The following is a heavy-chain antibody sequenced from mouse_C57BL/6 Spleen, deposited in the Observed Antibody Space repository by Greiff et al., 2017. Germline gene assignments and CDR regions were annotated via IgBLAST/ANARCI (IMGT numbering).Heavy chain of an antibody. CDR2: IYPRDGST. Sequence: QVQLKESGPELVKPGASVKLSCKASGYTFTSYDINWVKQRPGQGLAWIGWIYPRDGSTKYNEKFKGKAKLTVDTSSSTAYMQLSSLTSEDSAVYYCARSWDYAMDYWGQGTSVTVSS. V-gene: IGHV1-85*01. CDR3: ARSWDYAMDY. CDR1: GYTFTSYD. D-gene: IGHD4-1*01. J-gene: IGHJ4*01.